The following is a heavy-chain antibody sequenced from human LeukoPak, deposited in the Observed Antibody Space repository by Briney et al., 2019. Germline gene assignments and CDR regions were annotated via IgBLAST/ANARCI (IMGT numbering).Heavy chain of an antibody. J-gene: IGHJ4*02. D-gene: IGHD1-26*01. CDR1: GGSVSSYY. CDR3: ARLGFSNSGSYLAPSDY. CDR2: IYYSGGT. V-gene: IGHV4-59*08. Sequence: SETLSLTCTVSGGSVSSYYWSWIRQPPGKGLEWIGYIYYSGGTNYNPSLKSRVTISVDTSKNQFSLKLSSVTAADTVVYYCARLGFSNSGSYLAPSDYWGQGTLVTVSS.